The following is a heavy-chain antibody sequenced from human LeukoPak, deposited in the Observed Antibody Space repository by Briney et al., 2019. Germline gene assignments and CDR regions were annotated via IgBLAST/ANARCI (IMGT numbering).Heavy chain of an antibody. D-gene: IGHD3-16*01. CDR2: ISWNSDSV. CDR3: ARAGGSRYYYAMDV. J-gene: IGHJ6*02. Sequence: GGSLRLSCAASGFTFDDYGMHWVWQAPGKGLEWVSGISWNSDSVGYADSVKGRLTISRDNAENSLYLQMNSLRAEDTAFYYCARAGGSRYYYAMDVWGQGTTVTVSS. V-gene: IGHV3-9*01. CDR1: GFTFDDYG.